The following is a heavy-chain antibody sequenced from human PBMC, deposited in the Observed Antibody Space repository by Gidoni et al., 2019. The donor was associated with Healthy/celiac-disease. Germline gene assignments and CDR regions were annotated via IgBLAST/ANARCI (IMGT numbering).Heavy chain of an antibody. CDR1: GSTFTGYY. D-gene: IGHD1-1*01. CDR3: AREVNVVERARFDP. CDR2: INPNSGGT. V-gene: IGHV1-2*04. Sequence: QVQLVQSGAEVKKPGASVKVSCKASGSTFTGYYMHWVRQAPGQGLEWMGWINPNSGGTNYAQKFQGWVTMTRDTSISTAYMELSRLRSDDTAVYYCAREVNVVERARFDPWGQGTLVTVSS. J-gene: IGHJ5*02.